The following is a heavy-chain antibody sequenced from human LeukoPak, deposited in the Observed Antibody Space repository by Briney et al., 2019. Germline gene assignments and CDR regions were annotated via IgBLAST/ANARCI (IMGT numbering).Heavy chain of an antibody. V-gene: IGHV3-30-3*01. CDR3: ARPVVPAAHYYYYGMDV. CDR1: GFIFSTYS. Sequence: GGSLRLSCAASGFIFSTYSMHWVPQAPGKGLKWVAVISSDGSITSYGDSVKGRFTISRDNAKNTLYLQMSSLRAEDTAVYSCARPVVPAAHYYYYGMDVWGQGTTVTVSS. D-gene: IGHD2-15*01. J-gene: IGHJ6*02. CDR2: ISSDGSIT.